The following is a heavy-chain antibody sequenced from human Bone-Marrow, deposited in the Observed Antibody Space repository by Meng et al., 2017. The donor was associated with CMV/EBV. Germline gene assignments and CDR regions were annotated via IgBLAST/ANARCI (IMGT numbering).Heavy chain of an antibody. CDR3: ARDLDYYGSGTHPQSFFDY. CDR1: GFTFSSHA. J-gene: IGHJ4*02. V-gene: IGHV3-30*04. Sequence: GESLKISCAASGFTFSSHAMHWVRQAPRKGLECVAFILYDGSGTYYADSVRGRFTISRDNSKNTLYLQMNSLRAEDTAVYYCARDLDYYGSGTHPQSFFDYWGQGTLVTVSS. CDR2: ILYDGSGT. D-gene: IGHD3-10*01.